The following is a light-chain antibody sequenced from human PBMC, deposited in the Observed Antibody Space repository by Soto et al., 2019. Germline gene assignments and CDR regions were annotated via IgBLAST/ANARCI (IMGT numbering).Light chain of an antibody. CDR1: QSVSSN. V-gene: IGKV3-15*01. CDR2: GAS. J-gene: IGKJ2*01. Sequence: DIVMTQSPATLSVSPGERATIYCRASQSVSSNLGWYQHKPGQAPKLLIYGASTRATGIPARFSGSGSGTDVTLSISSLQTEDFAVYDSQQYNDCPTWYTFGQGTKVEIK. CDR3: QQYNDCPTWYT.